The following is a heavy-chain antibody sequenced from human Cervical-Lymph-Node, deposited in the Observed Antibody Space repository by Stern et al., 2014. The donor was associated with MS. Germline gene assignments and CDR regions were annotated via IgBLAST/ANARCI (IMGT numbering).Heavy chain of an antibody. CDR1: GYTFSDYG. Sequence: QVQLVQSGAEVKKPGASVKVSCKASGYTFSDYGFSWVRQAPGQGPEWMGWVSGFNSNTKYAQKFQDRVTMTTDTSTNTASMELRSLKSDDTAIYYCAGDSNSWYRALYQYAMDVWGQGTTITVSS. V-gene: IGHV1-18*01. CDR2: VSGFNSNT. CDR3: AGDSNSWYRALYQYAMDV. J-gene: IGHJ6*02. D-gene: IGHD2-2*02.